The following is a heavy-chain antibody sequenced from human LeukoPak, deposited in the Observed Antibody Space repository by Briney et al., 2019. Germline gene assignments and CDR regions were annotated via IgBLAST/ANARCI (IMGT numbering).Heavy chain of an antibody. D-gene: IGHD3/OR15-3a*01. CDR1: GGSIGGYY. J-gene: IGHJ5*02. CDR3: ARDRDWHYWFDP. CDR2: VYSSGIT. Sequence: SETLSLTCTVSGGSIGGYYWSWIRQPAGKGLEWIGRVYSSGITNYNPSLKSRVNMSVDTSKNQFSLKLTSVTAADTAVYYCARDRDWHYWFDPWGQGTLVTVSS. V-gene: IGHV4-4*07.